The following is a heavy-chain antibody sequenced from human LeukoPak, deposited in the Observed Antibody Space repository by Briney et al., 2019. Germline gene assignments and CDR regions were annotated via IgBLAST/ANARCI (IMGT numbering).Heavy chain of an antibody. CDR3: ARLKRRPAYFDY. CDR2: IYHSGST. V-gene: IGHV4-38-2*02. CDR1: GYSISSGYY. J-gene: IGHJ4*02. Sequence: SETLSLTCTVSGYSISSGYYWGWIRQPPGKGLEWIGSIYHSGSTYYNPSLKSRVTISVDTSKNQFSLKLSSVTAADTAVYYCARLKRRPAYFDYWGQGTLVTVSS.